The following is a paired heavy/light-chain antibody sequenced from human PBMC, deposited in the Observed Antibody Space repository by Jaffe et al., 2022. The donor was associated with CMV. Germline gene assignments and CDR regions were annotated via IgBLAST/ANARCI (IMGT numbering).Light chain of an antibody. V-gene: IGKV3-20*01. CDR3: QQYGSSGT. J-gene: IGKJ2*02. Sequence: EIVLTQSPGTLSLSPGERATLSCRASQSVSSSYLAWYQQKPGQAPRLLIYGASSRATGIPDRFSGSGSGTDFTLTISRLEPEDFAVYYCQQYGSSGTFGQGTKLEIK. CDR2: GAS. CDR1: QSVSSSY.
Heavy chain of an antibody. CDR1: GFTFSDYY. CDR3: ARARLAAAFDI. V-gene: IGHV3-11*06. D-gene: IGHD6-25*01. CDR2: ISSSSSYT. Sequence: QVQLVESGGGLVKPGGSLRLSCAASGFTFSDYYMSWIRQAPGKGLEWVSYISSSSSYTNYADSVKGRFTISRDNAKNSLYLQMNSLRAEDTAVYYCARARLAAAFDIWGQGTMVTVSS. J-gene: IGHJ3*02.